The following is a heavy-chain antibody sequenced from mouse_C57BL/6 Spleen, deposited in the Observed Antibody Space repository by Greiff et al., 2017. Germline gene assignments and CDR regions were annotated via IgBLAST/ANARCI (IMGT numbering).Heavy chain of an antibody. CDR1: GYTFTDYY. D-gene: IGHD2-1*01. CDR2: INPYNGGT. CDR3: ASYGNFAMAY. V-gene: IGHV1-19*01. J-gene: IGHJ4*01. Sequence: EVQLQQSGPVLVKPGASVKMSCKASGYTFTDYYMNWVKQSHGKSLEWIGVINPYNGGTSYNQKFKGKATLTVDKSSSTAYMELNSLTSEDSAVYYCASYGNFAMAYWGQGTSVTVSS.